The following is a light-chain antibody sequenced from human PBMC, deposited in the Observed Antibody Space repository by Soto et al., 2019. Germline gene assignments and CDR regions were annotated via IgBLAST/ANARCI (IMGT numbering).Light chain of an antibody. CDR2: NTN. CDR3: ALYMGSGIWV. Sequence: QAVVTQEPSFSVSPGRTVTLTCGLSSGSVSANFYPSWYQQTPGQAPRTLIYNTNTRSSGVPDRFSGSILGNKAALPITGDQADDESDYYCALYMGSGIWVFGGGTKLTVL. J-gene: IGLJ3*02. V-gene: IGLV8-61*01. CDR1: SGSVSANFY.